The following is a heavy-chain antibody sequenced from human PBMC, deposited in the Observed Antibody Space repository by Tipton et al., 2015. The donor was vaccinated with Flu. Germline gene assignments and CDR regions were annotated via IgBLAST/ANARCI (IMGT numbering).Heavy chain of an antibody. CDR3: ARDQGFGGGLTYDYYAMDV. Sequence: YVSWVRQAPGKGLEWIGCIYYSGSSYYNPSLESRVTISVDTSKNQFSLNLNSVTAADTAVYYCARDQGFGGGLTYDYYAMDVWDQGP. D-gene: IGHD3-10*01. V-gene: IGHV4-31*02. CDR1: Y. CDR2: IYYSGSS. J-gene: IGHJ6*02.